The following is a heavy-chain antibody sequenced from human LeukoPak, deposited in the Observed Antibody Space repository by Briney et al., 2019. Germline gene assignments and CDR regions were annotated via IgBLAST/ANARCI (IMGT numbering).Heavy chain of an antibody. CDR3: TQPAYYYNVDV. CDR1: GLTFSVSA. J-gene: IGHJ6*04. CDR2: IKTKADNYAT. V-gene: IGHV3-73*01. D-gene: IGHD1-14*01. Sequence: GGSLRPSCSASGLTFSVSAIHWVRQASGKGLEWVGRIKTKADNYATAYAASVKGRFTISRDDSTNTAYLQMISLKTEDTAVYYCTQPAYYYNVDVWGKGTTVTVSS.